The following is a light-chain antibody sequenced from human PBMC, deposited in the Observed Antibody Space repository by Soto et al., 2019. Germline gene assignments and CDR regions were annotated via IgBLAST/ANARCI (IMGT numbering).Light chain of an antibody. CDR2: EGT. J-gene: IGLJ1*01. CDR3: FSYAGNSVYV. CDR1: SSDVGSYNL. Sequence: QPVLTQPASVSGSFGQSIIISCTGTSSDVGSYNLVSWFQQLPGKVPKLMIYEGTKRPSGVSDRFSGSKSGNTASLTISGLQAEDEADYYCFSYAGNSVYVFGTGTKLTVL. V-gene: IGLV2-23*01.